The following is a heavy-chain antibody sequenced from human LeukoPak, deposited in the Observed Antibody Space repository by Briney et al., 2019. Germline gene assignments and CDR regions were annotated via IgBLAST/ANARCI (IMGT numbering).Heavy chain of an antibody. J-gene: IGHJ4*02. D-gene: IGHD3-3*01. CDR1: GGSFSGYF. CDR2: INYSGST. CDR3: ARVTTNSFWSGYYMNYDY. Sequence: SETLSLTCAVYGGSFSGYFWTYLRQPPGKGLDWIGEINYSGSTNYNPSLKSRVTISVDRSKNQFSLKLSSVTAADTAVYYCARVTTNSFWSGYYMNYDYWGQGTLVTVSS. V-gene: IGHV4-34*01.